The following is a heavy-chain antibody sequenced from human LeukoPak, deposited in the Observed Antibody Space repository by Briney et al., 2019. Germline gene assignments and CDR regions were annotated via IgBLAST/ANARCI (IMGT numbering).Heavy chain of an antibody. CDR2: IKQDGSEK. V-gene: IGHV3-7*01. CDR1: GFTFSSYW. Sequence: GGSLRLSCAASGFTFSSYWMSWVRQAPGKGLEWVANIKQDGSEKYYVDSVKGRFSISRDDSNNAAYLEMDSLRPEDTSVYYCAKEGGSSGRAGYFDLWGRGTLVTVSS. CDR3: AKEGGSSGRAGYFDL. D-gene: IGHD6-19*01. J-gene: IGHJ2*01.